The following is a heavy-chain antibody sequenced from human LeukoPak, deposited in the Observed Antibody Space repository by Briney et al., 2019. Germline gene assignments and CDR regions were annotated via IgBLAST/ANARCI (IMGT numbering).Heavy chain of an antibody. CDR2: IIPIFGTA. CDR1: GGTFSSYA. J-gene: IGHJ5*02. Sequence: ASVKVSCKASGGTFSSYAISWVRQAPGQGLESMGGIIPIFGTANYAQKFQGRVTITTDESTSTAYMELSSLRSEDTAVYYCARGGDSSSWYTGGNWFDPWGQGTLVTVSS. CDR3: ARGGDSSSWYTGGNWFDP. V-gene: IGHV1-69*05. D-gene: IGHD6-13*01.